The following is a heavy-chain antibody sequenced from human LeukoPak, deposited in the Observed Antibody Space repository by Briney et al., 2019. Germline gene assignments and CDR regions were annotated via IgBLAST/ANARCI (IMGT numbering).Heavy chain of an antibody. CDR2: IYHSGST. Sequence: PSETLSLTCAVSGGSISSSNWWSWVRQPPGKGLEWIGEIYHSGSTNYNPSLKSRVTISVDKSKNQFSLKLSSVTAADTAVYYCARGVTTVSLARGPFDPWGQGTLVTVSS. D-gene: IGHD4-11*01. CDR1: GGSISSSNW. CDR3: ARGVTTVSLARGPFDP. J-gene: IGHJ5*02. V-gene: IGHV4-4*02.